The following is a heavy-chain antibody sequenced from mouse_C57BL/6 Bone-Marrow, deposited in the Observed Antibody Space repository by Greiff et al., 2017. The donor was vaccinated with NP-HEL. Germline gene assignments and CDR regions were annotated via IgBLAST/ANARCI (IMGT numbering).Heavy chain of an antibody. Sequence: VQLQQSGTVLARPGASVKMSCKTSGYTFTSYWMHWVKQRPGQGLEWIGAIYPGNSDTSYNQKFTGKAKLTAVTSASTAYMELSSLTNEDSAVYYCTREGYYGSSQAWFAYWGQGTLVTVSA. D-gene: IGHD1-1*01. CDR2: IYPGNSDT. CDR3: TREGYYGSSQAWFAY. J-gene: IGHJ3*01. V-gene: IGHV1-5*01. CDR1: GYTFTSYW.